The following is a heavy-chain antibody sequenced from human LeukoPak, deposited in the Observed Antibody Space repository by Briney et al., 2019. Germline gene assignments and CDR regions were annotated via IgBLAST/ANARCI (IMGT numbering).Heavy chain of an antibody. V-gene: IGHV3-74*01. Sequence: PGGSLRLSCAASGLTFSSYWMHWVRQAPGKGLVWVSRINSDGSTIYYADSVKGRFTISRDNAKNSLYLQMNSLRAEDTAVYYCARDKDSSSWYDAFDIWGQGTMVTVSS. CDR2: INSDGSTI. CDR3: ARDKDSSSWYDAFDI. D-gene: IGHD6-13*01. J-gene: IGHJ3*02. CDR1: GLTFSSYW.